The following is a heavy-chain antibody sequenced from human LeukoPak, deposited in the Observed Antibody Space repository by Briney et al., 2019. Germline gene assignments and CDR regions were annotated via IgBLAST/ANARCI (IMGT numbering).Heavy chain of an antibody. Sequence: GGSLRLSCAASGILFSSYWMSWVRQAPGKGLEWVADIKQDGSEKNYVDSVKGRFTISRDNARNSLYLQMNSLTAEDTAVYFCARYYDGSDSDDAFDIWGQGTLVTVSS. J-gene: IGHJ3*02. V-gene: IGHV3-7*01. CDR1: GILFSSYW. CDR3: ARYYDGSDSDDAFDI. D-gene: IGHD3-22*01. CDR2: IKQDGSEK.